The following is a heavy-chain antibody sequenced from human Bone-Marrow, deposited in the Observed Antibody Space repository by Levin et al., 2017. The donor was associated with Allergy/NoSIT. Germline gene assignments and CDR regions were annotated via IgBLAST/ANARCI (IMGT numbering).Heavy chain of an antibody. CDR1: GFTFSSYG. J-gene: IGHJ4*02. D-gene: IGHD5-18*01. CDR3: ARVSGGYGLYDY. CDR2: IWYDGSNK. Sequence: PGGSLRLSCAASGFTFSSYGMHWVRQAPGKGLEWVAVIWYDGSNKYYADSVKGRFTISRDNSKNTLYLQMNSLRAEDTAVYYCARVSGGYGLYDYWGQGTLVTVSS. V-gene: IGHV3-33*01.